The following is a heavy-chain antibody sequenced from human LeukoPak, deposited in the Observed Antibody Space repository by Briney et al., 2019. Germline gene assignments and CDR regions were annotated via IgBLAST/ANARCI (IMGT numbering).Heavy chain of an antibody. CDR2: IYENGGTT. CDR3: AKDFRIGYSAHFDY. D-gene: IGHD2-21*01. J-gene: IGHJ4*02. V-gene: IGHV3-23*01. Sequence: GGSLRLSCVGSGFTFRSHAMSWVRQAPEKGLEFVSGIYENGGTTYYADSAKGRFSISRDNSKNTLYLQMDSLRGEDTAVYYCAKDFRIGYSAHFDYRGQGALVTVSS. CDR1: GFTFRSHA.